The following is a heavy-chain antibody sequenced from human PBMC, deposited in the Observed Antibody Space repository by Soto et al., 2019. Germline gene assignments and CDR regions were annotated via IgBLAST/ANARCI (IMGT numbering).Heavy chain of an antibody. D-gene: IGHD3-22*01. CDR2: IYYSGST. J-gene: IGHJ4*02. Sequence: PSETLSLTCTVSGGSISSGGYYWSWIRQHPGKGLEWIGYIYYSGSTYYNPSLKSRVTISVDTSKNQFSLKLSSVTAADTAVYYCAREAYYYDSSGYYWVYFDYWGQGTPVTVSS. CDR3: AREAYYYDSSGYYWVYFDY. CDR1: GGSISSGGYY. V-gene: IGHV4-31*03.